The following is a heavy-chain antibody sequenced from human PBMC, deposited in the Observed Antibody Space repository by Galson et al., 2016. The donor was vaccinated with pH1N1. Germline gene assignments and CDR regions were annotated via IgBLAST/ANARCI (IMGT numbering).Heavy chain of an antibody. Sequence: SLRLSCAASGFTFGAFAMTWVRQAPGKGLEWVSIISGSGSGTYYADSVKGRFTVSSDNSKNTLFLQMNSLRAVDTALYYCAKGAAVTTRPRIDYWGQGILVTVSS. J-gene: IGHJ4*02. CDR2: ISGSGSGT. CDR3: AKGAAVTTRPRIDY. V-gene: IGHV3-23*01. D-gene: IGHD4-17*01. CDR1: GFTFGAFA.